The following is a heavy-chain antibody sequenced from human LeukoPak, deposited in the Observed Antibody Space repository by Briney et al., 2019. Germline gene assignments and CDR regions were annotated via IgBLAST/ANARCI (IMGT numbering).Heavy chain of an antibody. D-gene: IGHD6-13*01. Sequence: PSETLSLTCSVSGYSISSGNYWGWIRLPPGKGLQWIGSIYHSGSTYYNPSLKSRVTISLDTSKNQFSLRLTSVTAADTAVYYCARGSSSWLDYYIDVWAKGTTVTVSS. J-gene: IGHJ6*03. CDR3: ARGSSSWLDYYIDV. CDR2: IYHSGST. CDR1: GYSISSGNY. V-gene: IGHV4-38-2*02.